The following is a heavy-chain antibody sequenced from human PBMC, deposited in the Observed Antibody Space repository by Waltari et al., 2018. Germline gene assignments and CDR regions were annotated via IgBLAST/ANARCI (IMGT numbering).Heavy chain of an antibody. V-gene: IGHV1-18*01. D-gene: IGHD6-13*01. CDR3: VRDEQQLRPAFDI. J-gene: IGHJ3*02. Sequence: QAQLVQSGAEVKKPGAPVKVSCKASGYTFTSFGISWVRQAPGQGPEWMGWISGYNGKTHYAQKLQGRVTMTTDTSTSAAYMELSSLRSDDSAVYYCVRDEQQLRPAFDIWGQGTKLTVSS. CDR1: GYTFTSFG. CDR2: ISGYNGKT.